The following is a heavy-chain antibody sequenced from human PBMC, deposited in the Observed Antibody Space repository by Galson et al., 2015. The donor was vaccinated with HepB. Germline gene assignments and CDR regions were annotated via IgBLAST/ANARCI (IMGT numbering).Heavy chain of an antibody. Sequence: SVKVSCKASGYTFSSYAVHWVRQAPGQRLEWMGWVNGGNGNTKYSEKFQGSVTMTRDTFASTAYMELSSLRSEDTAVYYCALRYYDVLTGYTDYFEHWGQGTLVTVSS. D-gene: IGHD3-9*01. CDR1: GYTFSSYA. J-gene: IGHJ1*01. CDR2: VNGGNGNT. CDR3: ALRYYDVLTGYTDYFEH. V-gene: IGHV1-3*01.